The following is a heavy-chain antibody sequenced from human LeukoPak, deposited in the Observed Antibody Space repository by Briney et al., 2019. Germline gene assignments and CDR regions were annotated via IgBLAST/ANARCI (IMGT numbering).Heavy chain of an antibody. D-gene: IGHD3-22*01. CDR2: INHSGST. Sequence: KPSETLSLTCAVYGGSFSGYYWSWIRQPPGKGLEWIGEINHSGSTNYNPSLKSRVTISVDTSKNQFSLKLSSVTAADTAVYYCARARGVYYYDSSGYRYWGQGTLVTVSS. J-gene: IGHJ4*02. CDR1: GGSFSGYY. CDR3: ARARGVYYYDSSGYRY. V-gene: IGHV4-34*01.